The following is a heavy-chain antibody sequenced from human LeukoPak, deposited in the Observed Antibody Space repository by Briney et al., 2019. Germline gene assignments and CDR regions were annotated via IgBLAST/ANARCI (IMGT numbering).Heavy chain of an antibody. D-gene: IGHD3-3*01. CDR3: ARPSGSVTIFVVVDYFDY. CDR1: GFNFNNYG. CDR2: IAYDGSNE. J-gene: IGHJ4*02. V-gene: IGHV3-30*04. Sequence: GGSLRLSCVVSGFNFNNYGMNWVRQAPGKGLDWVASIAYDGSNENYAESVKGRFTISRDNSKNTLYLQLSSLTAEDTAVYYCARPSGSVTIFVVVDYFDYWGQGSLVTVSS.